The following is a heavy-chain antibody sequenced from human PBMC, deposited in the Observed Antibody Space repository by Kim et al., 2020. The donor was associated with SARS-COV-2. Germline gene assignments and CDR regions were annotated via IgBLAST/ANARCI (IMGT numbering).Heavy chain of an antibody. V-gene: IGHV4-34*01. CDR3: ARGDDYVWGSYDYCGGDCYYYYFDY. J-gene: IGHJ4*02. CDR1: GGSFSGYY. CDR2: INHSGST. Sequence: SETLSLTCAVYGGSFSGYYWSWIRQPPGKGLEWIGEINHSGSTNYNPSLKSRVTISVDTSKNQFSLKLSSVTAADTAVYYCARGDDYVWGSYDYCGGDCYYYYFDYWGQGTLVTVSS. D-gene: IGHD3-16*01.